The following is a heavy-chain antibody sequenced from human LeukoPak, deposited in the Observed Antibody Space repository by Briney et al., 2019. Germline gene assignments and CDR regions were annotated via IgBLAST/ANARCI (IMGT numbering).Heavy chain of an antibody. CDR1: GFIFSNYW. CDR2: IKEDGRDK. J-gene: IGHJ6*02. CDR3: ARNYYYGMDV. V-gene: IGHV3-7*04. Sequence: GGSLRLSCAASGFIFSNYWMTWVRQAPGKGLEWVANIKEDGRDKNYVDSVKGRLTISRDNAKNSLYLQMNSLRAEDTAVYYCARNYYYGMDVWGQGTTVTVSS.